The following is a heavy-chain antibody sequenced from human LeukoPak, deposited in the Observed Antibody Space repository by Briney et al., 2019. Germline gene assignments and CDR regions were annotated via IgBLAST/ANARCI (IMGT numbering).Heavy chain of an antibody. CDR3: AILPYDFWSGYYLGVSGGDFDY. J-gene: IGHJ4*02. CDR1: GFTFSGYS. D-gene: IGHD3-3*01. CDR2: ISSSSSTI. Sequence: PGGSLRLSCAASGFTFSGYSMNWVRQAPGKGLEWISYISSSSSTIYYADSVKGRFTISRDNSKNTLYLQMNSLRAEDTAVYYCAILPYDFWSGYYLGVSGGDFDYWGQGTLVTVSS. V-gene: IGHV3-48*01.